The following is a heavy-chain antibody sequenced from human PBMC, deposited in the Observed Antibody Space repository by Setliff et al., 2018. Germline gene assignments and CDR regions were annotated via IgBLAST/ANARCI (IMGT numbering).Heavy chain of an antibody. J-gene: IGHJ3*02. CDR1: GYSFTSYW. CDR3: ARHKGYYDSGGYYYPNAFDI. CDR2: IYPGDSDT. Sequence: GESLKISCKGSGYSFTSYWIGWVRQMPGKGLEWMGIIYPGDSDTRYSPSFQGQVTISADKSISTAYLQWSSLKASDTAMYYCARHKGYYDSGGYYYPNAFDIWGQGTMVTVSS. V-gene: IGHV5-51*01. D-gene: IGHD3-22*01.